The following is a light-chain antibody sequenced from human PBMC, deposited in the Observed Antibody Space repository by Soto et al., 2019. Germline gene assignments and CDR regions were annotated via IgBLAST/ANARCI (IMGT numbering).Light chain of an antibody. V-gene: IGKV1-5*01. CDR2: DAS. CDR3: QQYNSYPT. Sequence: DIQMTQSPSTLSASVGDRVTITCRASQSISSWLAWYQQKPGKAPKLLIYDASSLESGVPPRFSGSGSGTEFTLTISSLQPDDFATYYCQQYNSYPTFGQGPKVDIK. CDR1: QSISSW. J-gene: IGKJ1*01.